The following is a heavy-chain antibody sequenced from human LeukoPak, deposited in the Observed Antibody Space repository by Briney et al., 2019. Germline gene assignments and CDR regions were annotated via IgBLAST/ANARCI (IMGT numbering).Heavy chain of an antibody. J-gene: IGHJ4*02. CDR2: IYYSGST. Sequence: SETLSLTCTVSGGSISSSSYYWGWIRQPPGKGLEWIGSIYYSGSTYYNPSLKSRVTISVDTSKNQFSLKLSSVTAADTAVYYCASETVKQWLVVDYWGQGTLVTVSS. CDR1: GGSISSSSYY. CDR3: ASETVKQWLVVDY. D-gene: IGHD6-19*01. V-gene: IGHV4-39*07.